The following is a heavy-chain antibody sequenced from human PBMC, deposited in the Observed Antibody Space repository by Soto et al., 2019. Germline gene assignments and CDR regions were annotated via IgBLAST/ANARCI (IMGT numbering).Heavy chain of an antibody. CDR2: IYHSGST. Sequence: SETLSLTCAVSGGSISSSNWWSWVRQPPGKGLEWIGEIYHSGSTNYNPSLKSRVTISVDKSKNQFSLKLSSVTAADTAVYYCARALGTYYYDSSGSDDFDYWGQGTLVTVS. CDR3: ARALGTYYYDSSGSDDFDY. D-gene: IGHD3-22*01. CDR1: GGSISSSNW. J-gene: IGHJ4*02. V-gene: IGHV4-4*02.